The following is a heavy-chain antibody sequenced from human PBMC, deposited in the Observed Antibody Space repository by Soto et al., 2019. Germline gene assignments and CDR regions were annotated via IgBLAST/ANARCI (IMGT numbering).Heavy chain of an antibody. J-gene: IGHJ6*02. Sequence: GETLKISCKGSGYSFTSYWISWVRQMPGKGLEWMGRIDPSDSYTNYSPSFQGHVTISADKSISTAYLQWSRLKASDTAMYYCAVVLSGYSDGYSYYYYGMDVWGQGTTVTVSS. D-gene: IGHD5-18*01. CDR2: IDPSDSYT. V-gene: IGHV5-10-1*01. CDR3: AVVLSGYSDGYSYYYYGMDV. CDR1: GYSFTSYW.